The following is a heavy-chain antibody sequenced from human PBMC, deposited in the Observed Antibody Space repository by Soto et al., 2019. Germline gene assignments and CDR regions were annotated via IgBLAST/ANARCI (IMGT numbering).Heavy chain of an antibody. J-gene: IGHJ5*02. Sequence: QVQLQQWGAGLLKPSETLSLTCAVYGGSFSGYYWSWIRQPPGKGLEWIGEINHSGSTNYNPSLKRRVTGSVDPSNNELSLTRTSAAAEDTAVYYGARAHYGSSLQGIGNGLFVPWGQGTLVTVSS. V-gene: IGHV4-34*01. CDR2: INHSGST. CDR3: ARAHYGSSLQGIGNGLFVP. CDR1: GGSFSGYY. D-gene: IGHD6-6*01.